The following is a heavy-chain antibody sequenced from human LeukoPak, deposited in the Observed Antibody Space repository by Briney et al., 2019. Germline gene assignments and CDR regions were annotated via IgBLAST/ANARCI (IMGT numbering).Heavy chain of an antibody. V-gene: IGHV1-46*01. Sequence: ASVKVSCKASGYTFTSYYMHWVRQAPGQGLEWMGIINPSGGSTSYAQKFQGRATMTRDTSTSTVYVELSSLGSEDTAVYYCARSYYYDSSGYPWGQGTLVTVSS. J-gene: IGHJ5*02. D-gene: IGHD3-22*01. CDR2: INPSGGST. CDR3: ARSYYYDSSGYP. CDR1: GYTFTSYY.